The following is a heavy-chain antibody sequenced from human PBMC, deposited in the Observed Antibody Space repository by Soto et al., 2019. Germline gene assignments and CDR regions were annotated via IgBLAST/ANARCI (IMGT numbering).Heavy chain of an antibody. V-gene: IGHV3-53*01. CDR3: ARCDSASYCGFFDS. J-gene: IGHJ4*02. D-gene: IGHD3-10*01. CDR1: GGSIVSYNY. CDR2: MYRGGST. Sequence: PSETLSLTCTVSGGSIVSYNYMSWVRQAPGKGLEWGSGMYRGGSTYYTDSVKGRFTISRDKSKNTLYLQMSSLRAEATAVYYCARCDSASYCGFFDSWGQGTLVTVSS.